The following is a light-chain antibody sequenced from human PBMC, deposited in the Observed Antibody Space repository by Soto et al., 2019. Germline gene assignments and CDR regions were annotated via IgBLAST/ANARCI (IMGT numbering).Light chain of an antibody. Sequence: MALTQSPRTLSLSPGERATISCRASQSVSSSLAWYQQKTGQAPRLLISDASSRATGITDRFSGSGSETDFTLTISRLEPEDFALYYCQPYGSSPITVGQGTRLEIK. J-gene: IGKJ5*01. CDR1: QSVSSS. V-gene: IGKV3-20*01. CDR2: DAS. CDR3: QPYGSSPIT.